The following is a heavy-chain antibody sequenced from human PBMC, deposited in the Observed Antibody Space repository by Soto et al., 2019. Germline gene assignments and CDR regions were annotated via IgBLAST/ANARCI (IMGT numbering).Heavy chain of an antibody. V-gene: IGHV4-39*01. J-gene: IGHJ1*01. CDR1: AGSISSNRSY. CDR2: ISYGGSA. CDR3: ERQVHLAYCSSADSDAEFQR. Sequence: QLQLRESGPGLVKPSETLPLTCTVSAGSISSNRSYWGWILPPPGEGLEWMGSISYGGSAHHNPSVKSRVTITTETARNQFFLKLCSGNAADTAVYYCERQVHLAYCSSADSDAEFQRWGRGTPVTLPS. D-gene: IGHD2-2*01.